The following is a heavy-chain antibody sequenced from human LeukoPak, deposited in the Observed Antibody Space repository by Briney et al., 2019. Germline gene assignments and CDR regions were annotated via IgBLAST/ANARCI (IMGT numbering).Heavy chain of an antibody. Sequence: GGSLRLSCAASGFTFSDHYMDWVRQAPGKGLEWVGRTRNKANSYTTEYAASVKGRFTISRDDSKNSLYLQMNSLKTEDTAVYYCASFVRRACGSGSYYRFEFEDYWGQGTLVTVSS. CDR3: ASFVRRACGSGSYYRFEFEDY. D-gene: IGHD3-10*01. J-gene: IGHJ4*02. V-gene: IGHV3-72*01. CDR2: TRNKANSYTT. CDR1: GFTFSDHY.